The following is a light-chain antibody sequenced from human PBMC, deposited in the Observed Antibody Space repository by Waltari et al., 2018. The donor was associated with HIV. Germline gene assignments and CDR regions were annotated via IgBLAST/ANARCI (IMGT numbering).Light chain of an antibody. CDR3: MQSLETPV. V-gene: IGKV2-28*01. Sequence: DIVMTHFPLSVFVTPGEPASISCSSSQCLLHRNGNNYLAWYLQRPGQSPQLLIYLASYRPSGVPDRFSGSGSGTNFTLKISRVEAEDVGVYYCMQSLETPVFGPGTKVDIK. J-gene: IGKJ3*01. CDR1: QCLLHRNGNNY. CDR2: LAS.